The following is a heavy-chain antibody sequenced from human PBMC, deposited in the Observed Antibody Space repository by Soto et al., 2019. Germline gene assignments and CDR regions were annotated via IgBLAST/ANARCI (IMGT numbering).Heavy chain of an antibody. CDR3: ARQIYDSDTGPNFQYYFDS. Sequence: GESLKISCKGSGYSFAGYWTTWVRQKPGKGLEWMGRIDPSDSQTYYSPSFRGHVTISATKSITTVFLQWSSLRASDTAMYYCARQIYDSDTGPNFQYYFDSWGQGTPVTVSS. J-gene: IGHJ4*02. CDR1: GYSFAGYW. V-gene: IGHV5-10-1*01. D-gene: IGHD3-22*01. CDR2: IDPSDSQT.